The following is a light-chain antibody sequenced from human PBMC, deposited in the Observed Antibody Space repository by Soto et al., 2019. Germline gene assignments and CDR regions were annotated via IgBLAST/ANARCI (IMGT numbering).Light chain of an antibody. J-gene: IGKJ1*01. Sequence: DIQMTQSPSTLSASVGDRVTITCRASQSISSWLAWYQQKPGKAPKLLIYKASSLESGVPSRFSGSRSGTEFTLTISSLQPADFATYYCQQYNSFSRTFGQGTKVDIK. V-gene: IGKV1-5*03. CDR3: QQYNSFSRT. CDR1: QSISSW. CDR2: KAS.